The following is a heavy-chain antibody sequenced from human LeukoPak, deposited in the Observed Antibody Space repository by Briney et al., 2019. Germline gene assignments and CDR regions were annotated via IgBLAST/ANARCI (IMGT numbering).Heavy chain of an antibody. CDR3: ARLRGWLAAAGTSDY. CDR1: GGSFSGYY. V-gene: IGHV4-34*01. Sequence: PSETLSLTCAVYGGSFSGYYWSWIRQPPGKGLEWIGEINHSGSTNYNPSLKSRVTISVDTSKNQFSLKLGSVTAADTAVYYCARLRGWLAAAGTSDYWGQGTLVTVSS. J-gene: IGHJ4*02. D-gene: IGHD6-13*01. CDR2: INHSGST.